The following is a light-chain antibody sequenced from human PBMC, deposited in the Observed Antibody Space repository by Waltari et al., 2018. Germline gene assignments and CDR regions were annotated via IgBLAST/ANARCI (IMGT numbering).Light chain of an antibody. V-gene: IGLV1-44*01. CDR1: SSNIGVNP. Sequence: QSVLTQPPSASGTPGHRVTISCSRSSSNIGVNPHNWFQQLPGTAPKVLIYSNNQRPAGVPYRFAGSKSGTSASLAISGLQSEDEADYYCAACDATLDGGVFGGGTKLTVL. CDR2: SNN. J-gene: IGLJ3*02. CDR3: AACDATLDGGV.